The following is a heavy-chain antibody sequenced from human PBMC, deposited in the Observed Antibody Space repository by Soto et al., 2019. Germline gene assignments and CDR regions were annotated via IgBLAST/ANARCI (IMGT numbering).Heavy chain of an antibody. J-gene: IGHJ4*02. Sequence: PGGSLRLSCAASGFTFSNYGMHWARQAPGRGLEWVAAILYDGSNKYYADSVKGRFTISRDNSKNTLSLQMNSLRAEDTAVYYCARDSTMIVVDTFDYWGQGT. V-gene: IGHV3-33*01. CDR1: GFTFSNYG. CDR2: ILYDGSNK. CDR3: ARDSTMIVVDTFDY. D-gene: IGHD3-22*01.